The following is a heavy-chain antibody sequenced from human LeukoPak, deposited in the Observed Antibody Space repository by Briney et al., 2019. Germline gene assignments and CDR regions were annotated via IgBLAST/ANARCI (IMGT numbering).Heavy chain of an antibody. J-gene: IGHJ4*02. D-gene: IGHD4-17*01. CDR3: ARAQYGDYYFDY. Sequence: SVKVSCKASGGTFSSYAINWVRQAPGQGLEWMGRIIPIFGTANYAQKYQGRVTITTDESTSTAYMELSSLRSEDTAVYYCARAQYGDYYFDYWGQGTLVTVSS. V-gene: IGHV1-69*05. CDR2: IIPIFGTA. CDR1: GGTFSSYA.